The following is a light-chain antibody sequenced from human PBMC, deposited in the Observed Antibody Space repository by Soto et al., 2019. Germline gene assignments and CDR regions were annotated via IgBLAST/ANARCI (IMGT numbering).Light chain of an antibody. J-gene: IGKJ1*01. CDR3: QQSYSTPWT. Sequence: DIQMTQSPSSLSASVGDRVTITCRASQSISSYLNWHQQKPGKAPKLLIYAASSLQSGVPSRFSGSGSGTDFTLTISSLQPEDFATYYCQQSYSTPWTFGQLTKADIK. V-gene: IGKV1-39*01. CDR2: AAS. CDR1: QSISSY.